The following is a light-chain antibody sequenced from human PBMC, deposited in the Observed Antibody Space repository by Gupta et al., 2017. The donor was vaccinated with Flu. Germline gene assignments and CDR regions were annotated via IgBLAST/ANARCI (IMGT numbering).Light chain of an antibody. V-gene: IGKV3-20*01. CDR3: QQDGSSPET. J-gene: IGKJ1*01. Sequence: DIVLTPSPGTLSLSPGDRATLSCRASQSVRSSYLAWYQQKPGQAPRLLIYGASSRATGIPDRFSGSGSGTDFTLTISRLEPEDFAVYYCQQDGSSPETFGQGTKVEIK. CDR2: GAS. CDR1: QSVRSSY.